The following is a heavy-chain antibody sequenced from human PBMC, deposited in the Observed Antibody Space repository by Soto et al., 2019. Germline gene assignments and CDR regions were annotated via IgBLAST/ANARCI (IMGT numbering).Heavy chain of an antibody. J-gene: IGHJ4*02. CDR3: ARRIRIAAADFFDY. D-gene: IGHD6-13*01. CDR2: ISAYNGNT. CDR1: GCTFTSYG. V-gene: IGHV1-18*04. Sequence: ASVKVCCKASGCTFTSYGMNWVRQAPGQGLEWMGGISAYNGNTNYAQKLQGRVTMTTDTSTSTAYMELRSLRSDDTAVYYCARRIRIAAADFFDYWSQGTMVTVSS.